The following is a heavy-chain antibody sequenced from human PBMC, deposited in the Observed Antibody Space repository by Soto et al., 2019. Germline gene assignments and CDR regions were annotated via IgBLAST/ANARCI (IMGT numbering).Heavy chain of an antibody. D-gene: IGHD3-10*01. CDR2: IYYSGST. Sequence: SETLSLTCTVSGGSISSGDYYWSWIRQPPGKGLGWIGYIYYSGSTYYNPSLKSRVTISVDTSKNQFSLKLSSVTAADTAVYYCARQPEEQYYYGSGSYYYYYYGMDVWGQGTTITVS. J-gene: IGHJ6*02. CDR3: ARQPEEQYYYGSGSYYYYYYGMDV. CDR1: GGSISSGDYY. V-gene: IGHV4-30-4*01.